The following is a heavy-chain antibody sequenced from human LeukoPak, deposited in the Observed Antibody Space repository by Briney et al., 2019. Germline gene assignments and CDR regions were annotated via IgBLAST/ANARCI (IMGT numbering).Heavy chain of an antibody. Sequence: SEPLSLTCAVYGGSFSGYYWSWIRQPPGKGLEWNGEINHSGSTNYNPSLKSRVTISVDTSKNQFSLKLSSVTAADSAVYYCARATVGYCSGGSCYSVAFDIWGQGTMVTVSS. CDR1: GGSFSGYY. CDR2: INHSGST. V-gene: IGHV4-34*01. CDR3: ARATVGYCSGGSCYSVAFDI. J-gene: IGHJ3*02. D-gene: IGHD2-15*01.